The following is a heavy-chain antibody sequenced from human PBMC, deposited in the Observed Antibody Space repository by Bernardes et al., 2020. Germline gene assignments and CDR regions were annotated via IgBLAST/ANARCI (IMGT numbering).Heavy chain of an antibody. V-gene: IGHV1-46*01. Sequence: ASVKVSCKASGYTFTSYYMHWVRQAPGQGLEWMGIINPSGGSTSYAQKFQGRVTMTRDTSTSTVYMELSSLRSEDTAVYYCARGGLDLYDSSAFDYWGQGTLVTVSS. J-gene: IGHJ4*02. CDR1: GYTFTSYY. D-gene: IGHD3-22*01. CDR2: INPSGGST. CDR3: ARGGLDLYDSSAFDY.